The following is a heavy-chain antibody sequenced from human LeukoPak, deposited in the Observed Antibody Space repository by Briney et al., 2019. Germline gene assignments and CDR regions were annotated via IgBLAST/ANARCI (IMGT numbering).Heavy chain of an antibody. CDR1: GFTFSSYS. D-gene: IGHD5-18*01. CDR2: ISSSSSYI. Sequence: GGSLRLSCAASGFTFSSYSMNWVRQAPGKGLEWVSSISSSSSYIYYADSVKGRFTISRDNAKNSLYLQMNSLRAEDTAVYYCARVGGSVDTAMEPDYYYYGMDVWGQGTTVTVSS. J-gene: IGHJ6*02. V-gene: IGHV3-21*01. CDR3: ARVGGSVDTAMEPDYYYYGMDV.